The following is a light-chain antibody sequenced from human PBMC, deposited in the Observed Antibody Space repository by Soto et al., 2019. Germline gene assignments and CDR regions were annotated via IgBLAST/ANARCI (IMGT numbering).Light chain of an antibody. J-gene: IGLJ1*01. V-gene: IGLV2-14*03. Sequence: QSALTQPASVSGSPGQSITMSCTGSSSDVGGYDFVSWYQQHPGKAPKLMIYDVSNRPSGVSNRLSGSKSGNTASLTISGLQAEDEADYYCSSYTSSNSLVFGTGTKVTVL. CDR2: DVS. CDR1: SSDVGGYDF. CDR3: SSYTSSNSLV.